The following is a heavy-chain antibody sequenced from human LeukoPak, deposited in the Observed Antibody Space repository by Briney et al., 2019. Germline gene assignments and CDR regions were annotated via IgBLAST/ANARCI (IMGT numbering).Heavy chain of an antibody. D-gene: IGHD3-22*01. CDR2: IYYSGST. Sequence: SETLSLTCTVSGGSISSYYWSWIRQPPGKGLEWIGYIYYSGSTNYNPSLKSRVTISVDTSKNQFSLKLSSVTAADTAVYYCARLSRRYYDSSGYSWGQGTLVTVSS. CDR1: GGSISSYY. J-gene: IGHJ4*02. CDR3: ARLSRRYYDSSGYS. V-gene: IGHV4-59*01.